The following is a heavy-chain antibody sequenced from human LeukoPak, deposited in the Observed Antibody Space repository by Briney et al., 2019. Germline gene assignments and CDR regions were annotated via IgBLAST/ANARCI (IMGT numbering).Heavy chain of an antibody. J-gene: IGHJ6*03. CDR2: IIPIFGTA. CDR3: ARSGGGHYYDSSGYLRPNYYYYYMDV. CDR1: GGTFSSHA. Sequence: SVKVSCKASGGTFSSHAISWVRQAPGQGLEWMGGIIPIFGTANYAQKFQGRVTITADESTSTAYMELSSLRSEDTAVYYCARSGGGHYYDSSGYLRPNYYYYYMDVWGKGTTVTISS. D-gene: IGHD3-22*01. V-gene: IGHV1-69*13.